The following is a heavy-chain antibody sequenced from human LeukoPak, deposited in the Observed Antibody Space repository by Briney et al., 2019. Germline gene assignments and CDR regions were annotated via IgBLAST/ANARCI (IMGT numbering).Heavy chain of an antibody. CDR3: ARDIYYDSSGYPYYFDY. Sequence: SETLSLTCTVSGGSISSYYWSWIRQPAGKGLEWIGRIYTSGSTNYNPSLKSRVTMSVDTSKNQFSLKLSSVTAADTAVYYCARDIYYDSSGYPYYFDYWGQGTLVTVSS. J-gene: IGHJ4*02. V-gene: IGHV4-4*07. D-gene: IGHD3-22*01. CDR2: IYTSGST. CDR1: GGSISSYY.